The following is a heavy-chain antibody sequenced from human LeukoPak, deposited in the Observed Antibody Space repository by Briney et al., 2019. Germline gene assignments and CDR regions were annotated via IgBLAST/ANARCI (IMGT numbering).Heavy chain of an antibody. CDR3: ARADHYDSSGYYYYGMDV. CDR2: INPNSGGT. D-gene: IGHD3-22*01. Sequence: ASVKVSCKASGYTFTAYYIHWVRQAPGQGLEWIGWINPNSGGTNYAQKFQGRVTMTRDTSINTAYMEVSRLRSDDTAVYYCARADHYDSSGYYYYGMDVWGQGTTVTVSS. J-gene: IGHJ6*02. CDR1: GYTFTAYY. V-gene: IGHV1-2*02.